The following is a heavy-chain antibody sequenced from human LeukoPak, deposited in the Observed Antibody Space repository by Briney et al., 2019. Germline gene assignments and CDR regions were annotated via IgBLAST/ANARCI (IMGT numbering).Heavy chain of an antibody. CDR1: GFTVSSNY. D-gene: IGHD6-19*01. CDR3: ARGGTPGYSSGRIDY. J-gene: IGHJ4*02. CDR2: IYSAGNT. Sequence: GGSLRLSCVASGFTVSSNYMSWVRQAPGKGLEWFSVIYSAGNTYYADSVKGRFTISRHNSENTLYLHMNSLRVEDTAVYFCARGGTPGYSSGRIDYWGQGTLVTVSS. V-gene: IGHV3-53*04.